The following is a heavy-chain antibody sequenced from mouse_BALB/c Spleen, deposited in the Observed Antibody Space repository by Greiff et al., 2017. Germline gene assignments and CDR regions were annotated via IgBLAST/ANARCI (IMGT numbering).Heavy chain of an antibody. CDR2: INPSNGGT. D-gene: IGHD2-1*01. CDR3: TRSGNFAY. V-gene: IGHV1S81*02. J-gene: IGHJ3*01. Sequence: QVQLQQPGAELVKPWASVKLSCKASGYTFTSYYMYWVKQRPGQGLEWIGGINPSNGGTNFNEKFKSKATLTVDKSSSTAYMQLSSLTSEDSAVYYCTRSGNFAYWGQGTLVTVSA. CDR1: GYTFTSYY.